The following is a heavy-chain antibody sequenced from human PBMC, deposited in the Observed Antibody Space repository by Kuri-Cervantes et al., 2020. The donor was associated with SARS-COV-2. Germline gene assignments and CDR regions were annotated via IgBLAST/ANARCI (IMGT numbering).Heavy chain of an antibody. CDR3: ARSPGIAAAGTNWFDP. CDR2: IYHSGGT. CDR1: GGSISSGGYY. Sequence: LRLSCTVSGGSISSGGYYWSWIRQPPGKGLEWIGYIYHSGGTYYNPSLKSRVTISVDRSKNQFSLKLSSVTAADTAVYYCARSPGIAAAGTNWFDPWGQGTLVTVSS. V-gene: IGHV4-30-2*01. J-gene: IGHJ5*02. D-gene: IGHD6-13*01.